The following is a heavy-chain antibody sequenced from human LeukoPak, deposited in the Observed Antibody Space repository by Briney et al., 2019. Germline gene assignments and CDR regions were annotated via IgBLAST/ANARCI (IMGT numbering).Heavy chain of an antibody. CDR3: TTADFDYDSSGPAVNSFLAY. V-gene: IGHV4-31*02. D-gene: IGHD3-22*01. J-gene: IGHJ4*02. Sequence: SETLSLTCSVSGGSISSGRYFWSCIRQQPGMGPEWIGYIYHSGNTHYSPALNSRVTISMDTSDNQFSLNLSSMTAADTAVYCYTTADFDYDSSGPAVNSFLAYWGPGTLVTVSS. CDR2: IYHSGNT. CDR1: GGSISSGRYF.